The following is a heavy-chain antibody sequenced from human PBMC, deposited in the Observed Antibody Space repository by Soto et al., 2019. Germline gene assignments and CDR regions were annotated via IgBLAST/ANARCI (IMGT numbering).Heavy chain of an antibody. V-gene: IGHV3-48*03. CDR1: GFTFSSYD. Sequence: PGGSLRLSCAASGFTFSSYDMNWVRQAPGKGLECVSYMSSSGSTMYYADSVKGRFTVSRDNAKSSLHLQMNSLRAEDTAVYYCAAIVVVPAAPMDAWGQGTTVTVSS. J-gene: IGHJ6*02. CDR2: MSSSGSTM. D-gene: IGHD2-2*01. CDR3: AAIVVVPAAPMDA.